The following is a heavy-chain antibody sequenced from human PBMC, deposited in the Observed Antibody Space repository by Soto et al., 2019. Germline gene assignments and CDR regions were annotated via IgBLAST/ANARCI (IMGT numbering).Heavy chain of an antibody. CDR2: IYYSGST. J-gene: IGHJ4*02. Sequence: SETLSLTCAVSGYSISSSNWWGWIRQPPGKGLEWIGYIYYSGSTYYNPSLKSRVTMSVDTSKNQFSLKLSSVTAVDTAVYYCARKPPNYAVDYWGQGTLVTFSS. D-gene: IGHD1-7*01. CDR3: ARKPPNYAVDY. V-gene: IGHV4-28*01. CDR1: GYSISSSNW.